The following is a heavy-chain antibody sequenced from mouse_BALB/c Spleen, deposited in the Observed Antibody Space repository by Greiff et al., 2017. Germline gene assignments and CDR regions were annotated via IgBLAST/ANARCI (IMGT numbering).Heavy chain of an antibody. D-gene: IGHD2-4*01. CDR3: ARSTLLYDYDAWFAY. Sequence: EVKVVESGGGLVKPGGSLKLSCAASGFTFSSYAMSWVRQSPEKRLEWVAEISSGGSYTYYPDTVTGRFTISRDNAKNTLYLEMSSLRSEDTAMYYCARSTLLYDYDAWFAYWGQGTLVTVSA. J-gene: IGHJ3*01. CDR2: ISSGGSYT. CDR1: GFTFSSYA. V-gene: IGHV5-9-4*01.